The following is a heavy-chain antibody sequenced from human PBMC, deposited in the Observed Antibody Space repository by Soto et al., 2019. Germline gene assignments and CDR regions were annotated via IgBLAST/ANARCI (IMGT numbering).Heavy chain of an antibody. CDR3: AKVVFSVVVAAAHNWFDP. V-gene: IGHV3-23*01. Sequence: EVQLLESGGGLVQPGGSLRLSCAASGFTFSSYAMSWVRQAPGKGLEWVSAISGSGGSTYYADSVKGRFTISRDNSKNTLYLRMNSLRAEDTAVYYCAKVVFSVVVAAAHNWFDPWGQGTLVTVSS. J-gene: IGHJ5*02. D-gene: IGHD2-15*01. CDR2: ISGSGGST. CDR1: GFTFSSYA.